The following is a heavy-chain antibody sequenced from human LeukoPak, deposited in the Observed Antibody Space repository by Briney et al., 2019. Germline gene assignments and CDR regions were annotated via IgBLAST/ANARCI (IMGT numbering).Heavy chain of an antibody. CDR3: ARSGGGMDDY. CDR1: GFTLSNYW. CDR2: INPDGSIT. D-gene: IGHD3-16*01. V-gene: IGHV3-74*01. Sequence: PGGSLRLSCAASGFTLSNYWMHWVRQTPGKGLVRVSRINPDGSITTYADSVKGRFTISRDNAKNSLYLQMNSLRAEDTAVYYCARSGGGMDDYWGQGTLVTVSS. J-gene: IGHJ4*02.